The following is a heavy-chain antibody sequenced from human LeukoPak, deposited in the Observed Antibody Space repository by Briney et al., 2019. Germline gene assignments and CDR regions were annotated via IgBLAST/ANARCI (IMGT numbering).Heavy chain of an antibody. CDR2: ISTYNGDT. CDR3: AREWWGYDVLTGDNWFDP. CDR1: GYTFTSYG. V-gene: IGHV1-18*01. D-gene: IGHD3-9*01. Sequence: ASVKVSCKASGYTFTSYGISWVRQAPGQGLEGLEWISTYNGDTNYAQKFQGRVTMTTDTSTSTAYIELRSLTSDDTAAYYCAREWWGYDVLTGDNWFDPWGQGTLVTVSS. J-gene: IGHJ5*02.